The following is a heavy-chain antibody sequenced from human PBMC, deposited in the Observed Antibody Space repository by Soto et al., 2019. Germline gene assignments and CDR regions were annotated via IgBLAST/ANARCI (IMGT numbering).Heavy chain of an antibody. CDR2: ISVSGGST. CDR1: VFTCRNYA. CDR3: AKGMYYYDSSGYRLFDY. D-gene: IGHD3-22*01. Sequence: GSLRLSCAASVFTCRNYAMNWVREAPGKGLEWVSGISVSGGSTYYADSVKGRFTVSRDNSKNTVFLQMNSLRAEDTAVYFCAKGMYYYDSSGYRLFDYWGQGTLVTVSS. V-gene: IGHV3-23*01. J-gene: IGHJ4*02.